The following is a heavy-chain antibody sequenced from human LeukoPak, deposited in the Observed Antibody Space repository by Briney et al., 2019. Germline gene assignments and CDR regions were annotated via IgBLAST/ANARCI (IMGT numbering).Heavy chain of an antibody. D-gene: IGHD2-2*01. Sequence: PGGSLRLSCEVSGFDVSKNFVNWVRQAPGKGLEWVSVVYRDGATFSADSVKDRFTISRDTSKNTLYLLMNSLTSEDTAVYYCARLPTSWFHVHYWGQGTLVTVSS. J-gene: IGHJ4*02. CDR3: ARLPTSWFHVHY. V-gene: IGHV3-66*02. CDR1: GFDVSKNF. CDR2: VYRDGAT.